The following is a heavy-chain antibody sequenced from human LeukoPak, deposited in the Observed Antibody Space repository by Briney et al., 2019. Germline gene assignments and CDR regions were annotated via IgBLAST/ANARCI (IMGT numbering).Heavy chain of an antibody. Sequence: SVKVSCKASGGTFSTYAISWVRQAPGQGLEWMGRIIPIFGTTNYAQKFQGRVTITTDESTSTAYMELSSLRSEDTALYYCASPRGYNYGSFVYWGEGTLVTVSS. CDR2: IIPIFGTT. CDR1: GGTFSTYA. V-gene: IGHV1-69*05. CDR3: ASPRGYNYGSFVY. D-gene: IGHD5-18*01. J-gene: IGHJ4*02.